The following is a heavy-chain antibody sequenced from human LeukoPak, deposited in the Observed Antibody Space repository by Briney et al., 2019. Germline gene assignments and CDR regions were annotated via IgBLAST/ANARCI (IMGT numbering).Heavy chain of an antibody. Sequence: PSETLSLTSAVYGGSFSGYYWSWIRQPPGKGLEWIGEINHSGSTNYNPSLKSRVTISVDTSKNQFSLKLSSVTAADTALYYCARGPRADVWGNYRSIYYYYYMDVWGKGTTVTVSS. V-gene: IGHV4-34*01. CDR3: ARGPRADVWGNYRSIYYYYYMDV. CDR2: INHSGST. D-gene: IGHD3-16*02. J-gene: IGHJ6*03. CDR1: GGSFSGYY.